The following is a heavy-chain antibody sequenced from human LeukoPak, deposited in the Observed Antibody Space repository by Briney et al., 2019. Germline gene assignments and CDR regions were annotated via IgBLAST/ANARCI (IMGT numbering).Heavy chain of an antibody. CDR1: GFTFSSYS. V-gene: IGHV3-21*01. D-gene: IGHD6-13*01. J-gene: IGHJ4*02. Sequence: PGGSLRLSCAASGFTFSSYSMNWVRQAPGKGLEWVSSISSSSSYIYYADSVKGRFTISRDNAKNSLYLQMNSLRAEDTAVYYCARDTRIAAAGTDYWGQGTLVTVSS. CDR2: ISSSSSYI. CDR3: ARDTRIAAAGTDY.